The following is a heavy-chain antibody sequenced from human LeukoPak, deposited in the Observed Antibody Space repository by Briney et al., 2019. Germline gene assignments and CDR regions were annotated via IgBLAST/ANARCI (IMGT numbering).Heavy chain of an antibody. CDR3: AREGRLWFGEKHLDY. V-gene: IGHV3-11*01. CDR2: ISSSGSTI. Sequence: PEGSLRLSCAASGFTFSDYYMSWIRQAPGKGLEWVSYISSSGSTIYYADSVKGRFTISRDNAQNSLYLQMNSLRAEDTAVYYCAREGRLWFGEKHLDYWGQGTLVTVSS. CDR1: GFTFSDYY. J-gene: IGHJ4*02. D-gene: IGHD3-10*01.